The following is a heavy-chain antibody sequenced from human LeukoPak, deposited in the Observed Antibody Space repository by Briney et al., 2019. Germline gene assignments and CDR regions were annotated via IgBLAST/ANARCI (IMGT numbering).Heavy chain of an antibody. CDR3: ASEYCGGDCYHAFDI. CDR1: GFTFSSYE. CDR2: ISSSGSTI. V-gene: IGHV3-48*03. D-gene: IGHD2-21*02. Sequence: HPGGSLRLSCAASGFTFSSYEMNWVRQAPGKGLEWVSYISSSGSTIYYADSVKGRFTISRDNAKNSLYLQMNSLRAEDTAVYYCASEYCGGDCYHAFDIWGQGTMVTVSS. J-gene: IGHJ3*02.